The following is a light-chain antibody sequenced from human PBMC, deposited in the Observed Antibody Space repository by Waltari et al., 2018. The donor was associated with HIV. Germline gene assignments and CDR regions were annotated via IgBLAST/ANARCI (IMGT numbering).Light chain of an antibody. Sequence: EIQMTQSQYSLSASVGEIVTITCRENQGNSNYLAWFQQKPGKDPKSLIYAASSLQSGVPSNFSGSGSGTDFTLTISSLQPEDFATYYCQHYNSYPRTFGQGTKVEIK. J-gene: IGKJ1*01. CDR3: QHYNSYPRT. CDR1: QGNSNY. CDR2: AAS. V-gene: IGKV1-16*02.